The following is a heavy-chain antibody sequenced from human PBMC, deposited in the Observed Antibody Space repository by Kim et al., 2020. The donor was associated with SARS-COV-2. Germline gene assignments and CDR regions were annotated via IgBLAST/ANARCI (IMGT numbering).Heavy chain of an antibody. CDR1: RFALNNYV. CDR2: ISGSGDKT. V-gene: IGHV3-23*01. J-gene: IGHJ6*02. Sequence: GGSLRLSCAASRFALNNYVMSWVRQAPGKGLEWVSGISGSGDKTAYADSVKGRFTISRDTSKSTLYLQLNSLRVEDTAVYYCAKDLYRFSFHGMGVWVQG. D-gene: IGHD2-8*02. CDR3: AKDLYRFSFHGMGV.